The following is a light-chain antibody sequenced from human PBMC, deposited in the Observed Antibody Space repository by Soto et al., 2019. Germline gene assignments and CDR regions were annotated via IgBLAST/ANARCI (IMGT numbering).Light chain of an antibody. J-gene: IGKJ1*01. Sequence: DIQMTQSPASLSASVGDRITITCRASQIIDTWLAWYQQKPGKAPKLLIYKASSLENVVPSRFRGSGSGTEFTLTISSLQADDFATYCCQQYETYSPWTFGQGTKVEVK. V-gene: IGKV1-5*03. CDR2: KAS. CDR3: QQYETYSPWT. CDR1: QIIDTW.